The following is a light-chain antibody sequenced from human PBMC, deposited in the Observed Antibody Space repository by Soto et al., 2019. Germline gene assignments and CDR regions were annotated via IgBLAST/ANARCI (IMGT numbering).Light chain of an antibody. Sequence: ALTQPRSVSGSPGQSVTISCTGTSSDVDDYNYVSWYQQHPDTAPKLMIYDVTKRPSGVPDRFSGSKSGNTASLTISGLQAEDEADYYCCSYAGGYVFEVIFGGGTKVTVL. CDR1: SSDVDDYNY. V-gene: IGLV2-11*01. CDR3: CSYAGGYVFEVI. J-gene: IGLJ2*01. CDR2: DVT.